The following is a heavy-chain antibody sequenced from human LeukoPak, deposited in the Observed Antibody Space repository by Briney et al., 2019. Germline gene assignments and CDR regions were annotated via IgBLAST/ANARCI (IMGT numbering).Heavy chain of an antibody. V-gene: IGHV4-39*01. CDR1: GGSISSSSYY. J-gene: IGHJ3*02. CDR3: ARLPITMIVVVHAFDI. CDR2: IYYSGST. D-gene: IGHD3-22*01. Sequence: PSETLSLTCTVSGGSISSSSYYWGWIRQPPGKGLEWIGSIYYSGSTYYNPSLKSRVTISVDTSKNQFSLKLSSVTAADTAVYYCARLPITMIVVVHAFDIRGQGTMVTVSS.